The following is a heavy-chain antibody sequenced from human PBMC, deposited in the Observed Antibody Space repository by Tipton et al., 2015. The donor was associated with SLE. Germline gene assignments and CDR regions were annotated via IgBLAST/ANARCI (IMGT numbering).Heavy chain of an antibody. D-gene: IGHD3-9*01. Sequence: SLRLSCVASGFRFSGSAIHWVRQASGKGLEWVGHIRSKHNSYATAYAASVKGSFTISRDDSENTAYLQMNTLKTEDTAVYYCTRRPDILTGYYYMDVWGKGATVTVSS. J-gene: IGHJ6*03. CDR2: IRSKHNSYAT. V-gene: IGHV3-73*01. CDR1: GFRFSGSA. CDR3: TRRPDILTGYYYMDV.